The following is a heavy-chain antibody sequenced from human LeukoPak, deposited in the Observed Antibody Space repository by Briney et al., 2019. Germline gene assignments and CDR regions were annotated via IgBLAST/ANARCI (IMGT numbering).Heavy chain of an antibody. Sequence: PGGSLRLSCTASGFTFGDYAMSWFRQAPGKGLEWVGFIRSKAYGGTTEYAASVKGRFTISRDDSKSIAYLQMNSLKTEDTAVYYCSFKRRVGYCSGGSCSLLDYWGQGTLVTVSS. CDR2: IRSKAYGGTT. CDR3: SFKRRVGYCSGGSCSLLDY. D-gene: IGHD2-15*01. V-gene: IGHV3-49*03. CDR1: GFTFGDYA. J-gene: IGHJ4*02.